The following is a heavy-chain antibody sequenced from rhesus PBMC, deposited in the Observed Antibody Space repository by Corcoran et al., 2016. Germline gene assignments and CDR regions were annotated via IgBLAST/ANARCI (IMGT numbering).Heavy chain of an antibody. CDR1: GGPITDSYS. D-gene: IGHD6-31*01. CDR2: SYGIGGST. Sequence: QVQLQESGPGLVTPSETLSLPCTVSGGPITDSYSLSWIRHPPGQGLDGMGRSYGIGGSTNYNPSLKSRVTISRDTSKNQFSLKLSSVTAADTAVYYCAREAAGGYWFVGLWGPGTPITISS. CDR3: AREAAGGYWFVGL. J-gene: IGHJ2*01. V-gene: IGHV4-160*01.